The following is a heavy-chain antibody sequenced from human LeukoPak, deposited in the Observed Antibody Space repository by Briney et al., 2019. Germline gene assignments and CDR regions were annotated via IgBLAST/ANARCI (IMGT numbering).Heavy chain of an antibody. CDR3: VPQIEDIVATMSNFDY. J-gene: IGHJ4*02. CDR2: IRSKANSYAT. V-gene: IGHV3-73*01. CDR1: GFTFSGSA. D-gene: IGHD5-12*01. Sequence: GGSLRLSCAASGFTFSGSAMHWVRQASGKGLEWVGRIRSKANSYATAYAASVKGRFTISRDDSKNTAYLQMNSLKTEDTAVYYCVPQIEDIVATMSNFDYWGQGTLVTVSS.